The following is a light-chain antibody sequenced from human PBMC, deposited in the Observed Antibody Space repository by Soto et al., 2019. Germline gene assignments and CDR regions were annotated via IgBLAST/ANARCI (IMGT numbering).Light chain of an antibody. V-gene: IGKV3-20*01. J-gene: IGKJ1*01. CDR2: GAS. Sequence: MGLTQAPGTLSLSPGERATLSCRASQSVSSTHLAWYQQKPGQAPRLLIYGASSRATGIPDRFSGSGSGTDFTLTVSRLEPEDFAVYYCQQYGSSPWTFGQGTKVDIK. CDR1: QSVSSTH. CDR3: QQYGSSPWT.